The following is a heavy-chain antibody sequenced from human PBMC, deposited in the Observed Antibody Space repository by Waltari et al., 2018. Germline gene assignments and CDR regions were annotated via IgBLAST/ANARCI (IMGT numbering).Heavy chain of an antibody. CDR2: ISGSGGST. CDR3: AKGFYDFWSGYPNWYFDL. V-gene: IGHV3-23*01. CDR1: GFPFSSYA. D-gene: IGHD3-3*01. Sequence: EVQLLESGGGLVQPGGSLRLSCAASGFPFSSYAMSWVRRAPGKGLEWVSAISGSGGSTYYADSVKGRFTISRDNSKNTLYLQMNSLRAEDTAVYYCAKGFYDFWSGYPNWYFDLWGRGTLVTVSS. J-gene: IGHJ2*01.